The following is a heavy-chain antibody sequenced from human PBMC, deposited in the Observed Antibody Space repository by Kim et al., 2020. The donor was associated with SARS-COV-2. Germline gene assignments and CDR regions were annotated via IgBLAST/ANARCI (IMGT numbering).Heavy chain of an antibody. CDR1: DFTFSDYY. CDR3: ARGGGVWAPRIDY. V-gene: IGHV3-11*05. D-gene: IGHD2-8*02. CDR2: ISSSSSYT. J-gene: IGHJ4*02. Sequence: GGSLRLSCAASDFTFSDYYMSWIRQAPGKGLEWVSYISSSSSYTNYADSVKGRFTISRDNAKNSLYLQMNSLRAEDTAVYYCARGGGVWAPRIDYWGQGTLVTVSS.